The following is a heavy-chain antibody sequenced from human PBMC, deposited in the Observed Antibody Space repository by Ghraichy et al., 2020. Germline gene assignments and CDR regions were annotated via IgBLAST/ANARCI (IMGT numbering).Heavy chain of an antibody. J-gene: IGHJ6*01. CDR3: ARGHVTVRGSTIVGVVKRLRIYYYGMDV. CDR1: GYTFTSYD. CDR2: MNPNSGNT. V-gene: IGHV1-8*01. D-gene: IGHD3-3*01. Sequence: ASVKVSCKASGYTFTSYDINWVRQATGQGLEWMGWMNPNSGNTGYAQKFQGRVTMTRNTSISTAYMELSSLRSEDTAVYYCARGHVTVRGSTIVGVVKRLRIYYYGMDVWGQGTTVTVCS.